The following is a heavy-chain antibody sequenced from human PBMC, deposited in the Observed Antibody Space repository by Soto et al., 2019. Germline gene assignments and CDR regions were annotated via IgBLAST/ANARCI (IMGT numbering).Heavy chain of an antibody. D-gene: IGHD3-9*01. V-gene: IGHV3-30-3*01. J-gene: IGHJ4*02. CDR3: ARDSFARSLIVTGYSFDC. CDR2: ISYDGSNN. Sequence: QVQLVESGGGVVQPGRSLRLSCAASGFSFNSYAMHWVRQAPGKGLEWVAVISYDGSNNYHADSVKGGLTITRDNSKNSLYLQMNSLRAADTAVYYCARDSFARSLIVTGYSFDCWGQGALVTVS. CDR1: GFSFNSYA.